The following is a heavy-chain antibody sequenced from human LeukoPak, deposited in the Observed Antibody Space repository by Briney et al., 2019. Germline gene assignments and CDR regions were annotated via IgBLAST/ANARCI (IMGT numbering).Heavy chain of an antibody. J-gene: IGHJ5*02. CDR3: ARSGGGSGSYYNENWFDP. V-gene: IGHV4-59*01. CDR1: GGSISSYY. D-gene: IGHD3-10*01. CDR2: IYYSGST. Sequence: PSETLSLTCTVSGGSISSYYWSWIRQPPGKGLEWIGYIYYSGSTNYNPSLKSRVTISVDTSKNQFSLKLSSATAADTAVYYCARSGGGSGSYYNENWFDPWGQGTLVTVSS.